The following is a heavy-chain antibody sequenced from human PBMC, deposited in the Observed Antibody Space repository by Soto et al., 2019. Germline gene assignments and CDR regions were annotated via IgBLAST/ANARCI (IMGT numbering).Heavy chain of an antibody. CDR1: GFTFSSYE. Sequence: GGSLRLSCAASGFTFSSYEMNRVRQAPGKGLEWVSYISSSGSTICYADSVKGRFTISRDNAKNSLYLQMNSLRAEDTAVYYCASLVSDFRYYYGMDVWGQGTTVTVSS. J-gene: IGHJ6*02. V-gene: IGHV3-48*03. D-gene: IGHD3-3*01. CDR2: ISSSGSTI. CDR3: ASLVSDFRYYYGMDV.